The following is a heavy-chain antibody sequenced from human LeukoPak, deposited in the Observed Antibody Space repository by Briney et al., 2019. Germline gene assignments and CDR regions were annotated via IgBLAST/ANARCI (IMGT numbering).Heavy chain of an antibody. D-gene: IGHD6-6*01. J-gene: IGHJ4*02. CDR2: IYYSGNT. Sequence: SETLSLTCTVSGGFISGSNYYWGWIRQPPGKGLEWIGSIYYSGNTYYNPSLKSRVTVSVDTSKNQFSLKLSSVTAADTAVYYCARQGRSSVYWGQGTLVTVSS. V-gene: IGHV4-39*01. CDR1: GGFISGSNYY. CDR3: ARQGRSSVY.